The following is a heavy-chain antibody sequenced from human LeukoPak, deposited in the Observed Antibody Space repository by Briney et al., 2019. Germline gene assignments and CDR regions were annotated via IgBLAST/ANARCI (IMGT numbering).Heavy chain of an antibody. CDR3: AKNRGATRGALDY. J-gene: IGHJ4*02. CDR2: ISDSGGST. Sequence: GESLRLSCAASGFTFSTYAMSWVRQAPGKGLEWVSGISDSGGSTYNADSVKGRFTLSRDNSKNTLYLQMNSLRAEDTAVYYCAKNRGATRGALDYWGQGTLVTVSS. D-gene: IGHD1-26*01. CDR1: GFTFSTYA. V-gene: IGHV3-23*01.